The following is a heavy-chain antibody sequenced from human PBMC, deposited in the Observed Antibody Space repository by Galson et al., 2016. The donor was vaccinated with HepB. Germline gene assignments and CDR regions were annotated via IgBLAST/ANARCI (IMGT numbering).Heavy chain of an antibody. D-gene: IGHD3-10*01. CDR3: AREEAMVQGVRMKIFAGLHYYGMDV. Sequence: SLRLSCAASGFTFSPYAMHWVRQAPGKGLEWAAVISFDGNNQYYADSVKGRFTISRDNSKNTLNLQMNSLRVEDTATYYCAREEAMVQGVRMKIFAGLHYYGMDVWGKGTTVTVSS. V-gene: IGHV3-30*04. CDR2: ISFDGNNQ. CDR1: GFTFSPYA. J-gene: IGHJ6*04.